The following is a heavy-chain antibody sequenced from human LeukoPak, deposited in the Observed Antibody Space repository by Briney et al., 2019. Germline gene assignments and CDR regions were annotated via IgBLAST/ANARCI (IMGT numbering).Heavy chain of an antibody. CDR1: GGSITSYY. CDR2: ISYTGST. D-gene: IGHD6-19*01. CDR3: ATSGYSSGGSWFDP. Sequence: SETLSLTCTVSGGSITSYYWSWIRQPPGKGLEWIGHISYTGSTKYNPSLKSRVTISVDTSKNQFSLKLRAVTAADTAVYYCATSGYSSGGSWFDPWGQGTLVTVSS. J-gene: IGHJ5*02. V-gene: IGHV4-59*08.